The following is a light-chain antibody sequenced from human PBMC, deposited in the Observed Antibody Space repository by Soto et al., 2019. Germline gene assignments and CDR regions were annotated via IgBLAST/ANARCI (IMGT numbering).Light chain of an antibody. CDR1: QSVSTN. CDR3: QQYKYWPLA. Sequence: VMTQSPATLSVSPGERAALSCRASQSVSTNLAWYQQKPGQAPRLLIYGASTRATDIPARFSGSGSGTEFTLTISSLQSEDFAIYYCQQYKYWPLAFGGGTKVDIK. CDR2: GAS. V-gene: IGKV3-15*01. J-gene: IGKJ4*01.